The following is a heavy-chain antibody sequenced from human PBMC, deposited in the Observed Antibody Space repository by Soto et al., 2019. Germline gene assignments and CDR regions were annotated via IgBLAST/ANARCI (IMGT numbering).Heavy chain of an antibody. CDR2: VHYTGNT. CDR3: AADSSGWYVPWDV. Sequence: PSVTLSLTCTVAGGSLSSYDWSWIRQPPGKGLEWFGYVHYTGNTNYNPTLKSRVTISVDTSKNQLSLKLSSVTAADTAVYYCAADSSGWYVPWDVWGKGITVTVSS. CDR1: GGSLSSYD. J-gene: IGHJ6*04. D-gene: IGHD6-19*01. V-gene: IGHV4-59*08.